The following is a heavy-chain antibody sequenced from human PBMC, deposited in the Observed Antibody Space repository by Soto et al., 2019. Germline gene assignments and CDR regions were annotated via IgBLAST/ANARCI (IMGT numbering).Heavy chain of an antibody. Sequence: GSLRLSCAASGFTFSSDWMHWVRQAPGKGLVWVSRINTDGSGTTYADSVKGRFTISRDNAKNMVYLQMNSLRAEDTAVYYCARGDGDYNDGNGYLARHWGQGTLVPVSS. CDR3: ARGDGDYNDGNGYLARH. CDR1: GFTFSSDW. V-gene: IGHV3-74*01. J-gene: IGHJ4*02. D-gene: IGHD5-18*01. CDR2: INTDGSGT.